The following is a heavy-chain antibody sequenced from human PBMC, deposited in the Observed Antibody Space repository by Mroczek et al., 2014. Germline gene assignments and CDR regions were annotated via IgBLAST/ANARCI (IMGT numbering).Heavy chain of an antibody. CDR3: ARGYSPDY. Sequence: QVQLQQWGAGLLKPSETLSLTCAVYGGSFSGYYWSWIRQPPGKGLEWIGEINHSGSTNYNPSLKSRVTISVDTSKNQFSLKLSSVTAADTAVYYCARGYSPDYWGQGTLVHRLL. CDR2: INHSGST. V-gene: IGHV4-34*01. J-gene: IGHJ4*02. CDR1: GGSFSGYY. D-gene: IGHD6-13*01.